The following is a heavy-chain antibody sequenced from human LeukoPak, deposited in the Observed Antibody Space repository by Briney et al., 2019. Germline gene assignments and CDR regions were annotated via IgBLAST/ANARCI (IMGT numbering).Heavy chain of an antibody. CDR2: IYYSGST. J-gene: IGHJ5*02. CDR3: ARVPYGSGSYYNVVPPNWFDP. Sequence: SETLSLTCTVSGGSISSGDYYWSWIRQPPGKGLEWIGYIYYSGSTYYNPSLKSRVTISVDTSKNQFSLKLSSVTAADTAVYYCARVPYGSGSYYNVVPPNWFDPWDQGTLVTVSS. D-gene: IGHD3-10*01. CDR1: GGSISSGDYY. V-gene: IGHV4-30-4*08.